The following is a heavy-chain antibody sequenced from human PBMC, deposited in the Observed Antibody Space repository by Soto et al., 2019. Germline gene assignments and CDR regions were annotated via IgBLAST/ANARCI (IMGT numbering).Heavy chain of an antibody. CDR1: GGSISSGDYY. D-gene: IGHD3-10*01. CDR3: ARAPTIMVRGSEIWFDP. J-gene: IGHJ5*02. V-gene: IGHV4-30-4*01. Sequence: SETLSLTCTVSGGSISSGDYYWSWIRQPPGKGLEWIGYIYYSGSTYYNPSLKSRVTISVDTSKNQVSLKLSSVSAADTAVYYCARAPTIMVRGSEIWFDPWGQGTLVTVSS. CDR2: IYYSGST.